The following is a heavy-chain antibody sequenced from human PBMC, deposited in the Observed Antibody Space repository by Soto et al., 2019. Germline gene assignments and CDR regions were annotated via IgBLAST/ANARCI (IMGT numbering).Heavy chain of an antibody. Sequence: SETLSLTCTVSGGSIGNLCLSWIRQPPGKGLEWIGYIYNSGARNYHPSLKSRVIMSVDTSRTRFTLEVTSVTAADSAVYYCATHSLDSGYGSSWGPGTLVTVSS. CDR3: ATHSLDSGYGSS. CDR2: IYNSGAR. D-gene: IGHD5-12*01. V-gene: IGHV4-59*08. J-gene: IGHJ5*02. CDR1: GGSIGNLC.